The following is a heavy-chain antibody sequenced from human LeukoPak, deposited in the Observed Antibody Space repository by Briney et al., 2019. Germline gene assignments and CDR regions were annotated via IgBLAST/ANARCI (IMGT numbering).Heavy chain of an antibody. CDR2: INPKSGAT. V-gene: IGHV1-2*02. Sequence: GASVKVSCKASGYSFIAYCIHWVRQAPGQGLEWMGWINPKSGATNFPQKSQGRVTMTRDTSISTVDMELTRLTSDDTAVYYCARGRRDLPDSCGQGTLVTVSS. CDR3: ARGRRDLPDS. J-gene: IGHJ4*02. CDR1: GYSFIAYC.